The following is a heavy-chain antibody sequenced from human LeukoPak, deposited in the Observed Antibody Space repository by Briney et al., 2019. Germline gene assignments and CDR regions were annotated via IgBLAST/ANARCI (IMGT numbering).Heavy chain of an antibody. CDR2: INSGSSTI. CDR3: ARRRYFDWFRLVNDY. CDR1: GFIFSSYS. D-gene: IGHD3-9*01. Sequence: GGSLRLSCAASGFIFSSYSMNWVRQAPGKGLEWVSYINSGSSTIYYADSVKGRFTISRDNAKNSLYLQMNSLRAEDTAVYYCARRRYFDWFRLVNDYWGQGTLVTVSS. J-gene: IGHJ4*02. V-gene: IGHV3-48*04.